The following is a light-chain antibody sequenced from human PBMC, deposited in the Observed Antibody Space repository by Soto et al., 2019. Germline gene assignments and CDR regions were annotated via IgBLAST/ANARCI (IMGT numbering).Light chain of an antibody. CDR3: SSYTTISTYV. V-gene: IGLV2-14*01. CDR2: DVR. J-gene: IGLJ1*01. Sequence: QSVLPQPASVSGPPGQSITISCTGTSSDVGGYNYVSWYQQHPGKAPKLMIYDVRNRPSGVSNRFSGSKSVNTASLTISGLQAEDEADYYCSSYTTISTYVFGTGTKVTVL. CDR1: SSDVGGYNY.